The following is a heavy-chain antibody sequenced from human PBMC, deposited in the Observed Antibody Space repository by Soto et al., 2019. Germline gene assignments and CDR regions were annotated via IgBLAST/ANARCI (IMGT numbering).Heavy chain of an antibody. J-gene: IGHJ4*02. CDR3: GRVVFDSRGTVPGG. CDR2: INPGGGYT. D-gene: IGHD3-22*01. V-gene: IGHV1-46*01. CDR1: GYTFPHYY. Sequence: ASVKRSWKSSGYTFPHYYMHWVRLAPGQGHEWMGVINPGGGYTTHAQKFQGRVTMTWDTSTSTVYMELSSLKSEATPVTYCGRVVFDSRGTVPGGWSLAALVT.